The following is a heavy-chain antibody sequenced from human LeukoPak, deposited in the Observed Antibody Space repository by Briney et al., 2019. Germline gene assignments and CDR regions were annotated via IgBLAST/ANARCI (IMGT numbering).Heavy chain of an antibody. CDR1: GFTFSSYA. CDR2: ISYDGSNK. CDR3: ARDRGGSYFDY. D-gene: IGHD1-26*01. J-gene: IGHJ4*02. V-gene: IGHV3-30-3*01. Sequence: GGSLRLSCAASGFTFSSYAMHWVRQAPGKGLEWAAVISYDGSNKYYADSVKGRFTISRDNSKNTLYLQMNSLRAEDTAVYYCARDRGGSYFDYWGQGTLVTVSS.